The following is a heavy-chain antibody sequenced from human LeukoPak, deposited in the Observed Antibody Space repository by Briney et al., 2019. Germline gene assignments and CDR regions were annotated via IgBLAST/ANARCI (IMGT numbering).Heavy chain of an antibody. Sequence: GGSLRLSCAASGFTFSSYAMSWVRQAPGKGLEWVSAISGSGGSTYYADSVKGRFTISRDNSKNMLYLQMNSLRAEDTAVYYCAKTDRTGALGRFRMRSDAFDIWGQGTMVTVSS. V-gene: IGHV3-23*01. D-gene: IGHD3-3*01. J-gene: IGHJ3*02. CDR3: AKTDRTGALGRFRMRSDAFDI. CDR1: GFTFSSYA. CDR2: ISGSGGST.